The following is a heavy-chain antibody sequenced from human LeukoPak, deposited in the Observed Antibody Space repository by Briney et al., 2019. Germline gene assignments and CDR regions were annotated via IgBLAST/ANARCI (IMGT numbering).Heavy chain of an antibody. Sequence: GGSLRLSCAASGFTFSDYSMNWVRQAPGKGLEWVSSISSSSSYIYYADSVKGRFTISRDNAKKSLYLQMNSLRVEDTAVYYCVRDWGVYYYDISGYYPFDHWGQGTLVTVSS. CDR2: ISSSSSYI. D-gene: IGHD3-22*01. J-gene: IGHJ4*02. V-gene: IGHV3-21*01. CDR3: VRDWGVYYYDISGYYPFDH. CDR1: GFTFSDYS.